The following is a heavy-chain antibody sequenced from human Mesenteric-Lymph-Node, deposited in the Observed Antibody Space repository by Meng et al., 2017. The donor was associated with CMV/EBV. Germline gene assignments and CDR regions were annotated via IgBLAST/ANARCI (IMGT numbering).Heavy chain of an antibody. D-gene: IGHD1-14*01. CDR3: AKDLYNRGYQLLSFGRFGFDV. CDR1: GGSISSYY. J-gene: IGHJ3*01. V-gene: IGHV4-59*01. Sequence: SETLSLTCTVSGGSISSYYWSWIRQPPGKGLEWIGYIYYSGSTNYNPSLKSRVTISVDTSKNQFSLKLSSVTAADTAVYYCAKDLYNRGYQLLSFGRFGFDVWGQGTMVTVSS. CDR2: IYYSGST.